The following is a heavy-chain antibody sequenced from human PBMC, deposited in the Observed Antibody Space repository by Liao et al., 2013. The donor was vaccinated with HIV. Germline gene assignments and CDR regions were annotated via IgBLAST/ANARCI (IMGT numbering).Heavy chain of an antibody. Sequence: QLQLQESGPRLVKPSETLSLTCTVSGDSISGYSYYWGWIRQSPGMGLEWIGSIYSGGSTYYNPSLKNPVTISVDTSKNQFSLNLSSVTAADTAVYYCARGSRRHSGRPPEYWGQGTLVTVSS. D-gene: IGHD2-15*01. CDR1: GDSISGYSYY. J-gene: IGHJ4*02. V-gene: IGHV4-39*07. CDR3: ARGSRRHSGRPPEY. CDR2: IYSGGST.